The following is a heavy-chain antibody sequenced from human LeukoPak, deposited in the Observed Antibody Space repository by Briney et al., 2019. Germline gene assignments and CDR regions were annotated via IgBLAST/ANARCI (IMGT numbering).Heavy chain of an antibody. D-gene: IGHD4-17*01. CDR2: IRSKAYGGTT. CDR1: GFTFGDYA. CDR3: TRCPPYGDYADY. Sequence: RSERLSCTASGFTFGDYAMSWVRQAPGKGLEWVGFIRSKAYGGTTEYAASVKGRFTISRDDSKSIAYLQMNSLKTEDTAVYYCTRCPPYGDYADYWGQGTLVTVSS. V-gene: IGHV3-49*04. J-gene: IGHJ4*02.